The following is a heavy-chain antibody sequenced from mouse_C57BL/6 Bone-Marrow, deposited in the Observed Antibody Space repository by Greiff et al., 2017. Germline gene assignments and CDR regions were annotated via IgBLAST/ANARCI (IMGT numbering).Heavy chain of an antibody. V-gene: IGHV1-42*01. J-gene: IGHJ1*03. CDR2: INPSTGGT. D-gene: IGHD2-4*01. CDR1: GYSFTGYY. CDR3: ARDYHWYFDV. Sequence: EVQLQQSGAELVKPGASVKISCKASGYSFTGYYMNWVKQSPEKSLEWIGEINPSTGGTTYNQKFKAKATLTVDKSSSTAYMQLKSLTSEDSAVYYCARDYHWYFDVWGTGTTVTVSS.